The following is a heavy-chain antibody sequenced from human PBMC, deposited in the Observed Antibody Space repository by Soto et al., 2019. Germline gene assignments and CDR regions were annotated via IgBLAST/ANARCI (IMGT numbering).Heavy chain of an antibody. J-gene: IGHJ6*02. CDR1: GFTFDDYA. Sequence: SLRLSCAASGFTFDDYAMHWVRQAPGKGLEWVSLISWDGGSTYYADSVKGRFTISRDNSKNSLYLQMNSLRAEDTALYYCAKDVGAAAGYYYYYYGMDVWGQGTTVTVSS. V-gene: IGHV3-43D*04. CDR3: AKDVGAAAGYYYYYYGMDV. CDR2: ISWDGGST. D-gene: IGHD6-13*01.